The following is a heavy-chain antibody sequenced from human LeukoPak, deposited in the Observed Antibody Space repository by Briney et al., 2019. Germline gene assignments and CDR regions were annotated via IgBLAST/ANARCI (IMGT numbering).Heavy chain of an antibody. CDR2: INPNSGGT. D-gene: IGHD4-17*01. V-gene: IGHV1-2*02. CDR3: ARDKGVTTHYYYYYGMDV. Sequence: ASVKVSCKASGYTFTGYYMHWVRQAPGQGLEWMGWINPNSGGTNYAQKFQGRVTMTRDTSISTAYMELSRLRSDDTAVYYRARDKGVTTHYYYYYGMDVWGQGTTVTVSS. CDR1: GYTFTGYY. J-gene: IGHJ6*02.